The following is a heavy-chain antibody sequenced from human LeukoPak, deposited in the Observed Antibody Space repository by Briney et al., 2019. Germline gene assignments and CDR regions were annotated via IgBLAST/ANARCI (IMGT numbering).Heavy chain of an antibody. Sequence: GGSLRLSCAASGLTFNRYWMSWVRQAPGKGLEWVANIKQDGSEKYYVDSVKGRFTISRDNVQNSLYLVINSLRAEDTAIYYCATIYCSNGVCYYFDYWGQGTLVTVSS. J-gene: IGHJ4*02. V-gene: IGHV3-7*01. CDR1: GLTFNRYW. D-gene: IGHD2-8*01. CDR2: IKQDGSEK. CDR3: ATIYCSNGVCYYFDY.